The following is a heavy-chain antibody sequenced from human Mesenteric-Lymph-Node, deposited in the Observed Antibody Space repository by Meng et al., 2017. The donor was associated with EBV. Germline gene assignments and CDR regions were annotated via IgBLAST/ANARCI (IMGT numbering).Heavy chain of an antibody. CDR1: GGPISCINW. V-gene: IGHV4-4*02. D-gene: IGHD1-1*01. CDR3: ARGGVGTHQH. CDR2: IYHRGST. Sequence: LQRRAPRLVTPAGSRAHTCAVSGGPISCINWWSWVRQPPGKGLEWIGKIYHRGSTNYNPSLKSRVTISVDKSKNQFSLKLSSVTAADTAVYYCARGGVGTHQHWGQGTLVTVSS. J-gene: IGHJ1*01.